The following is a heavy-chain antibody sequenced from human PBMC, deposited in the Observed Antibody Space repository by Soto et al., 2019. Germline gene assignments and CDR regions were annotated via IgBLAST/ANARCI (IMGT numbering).Heavy chain of an antibody. CDR2: IDPSDSFT. CDR1: GYRFSDYW. Sequence: EEQLVQSGAEVKEPGESLMISCQGSGYRFSDYWIHWVRQVPGKGLEWMGKIDPSDSFTTYSPSFQGRVTISIDKSINTAFLRWTGLKSSDTAMYYCANLGFTFGSVEVFDIWGQGTMVTVSS. V-gene: IGHV5-10-1*03. D-gene: IGHD3-16*01. CDR3: ANLGFTFGSVEVFDI. J-gene: IGHJ3*02.